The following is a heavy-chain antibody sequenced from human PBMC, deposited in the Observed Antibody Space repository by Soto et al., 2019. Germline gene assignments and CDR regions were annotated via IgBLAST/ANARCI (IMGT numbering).Heavy chain of an antibody. CDR1: GFTFSSYG. D-gene: IGHD3-16*01. Sequence: GGSLRLSCAASGFTFSSYGMHWVRQAPGKGLEWVAVISYDGSNKYYADSVKGRFTISRDNSKNTLYLQMNSLRAEDTAVYYWAKDGGTYYYYGMDVWGQGTTVTVSS. CDR3: AKDGGTYYYYGMDV. J-gene: IGHJ6*02. V-gene: IGHV3-30*18. CDR2: ISYDGSNK.